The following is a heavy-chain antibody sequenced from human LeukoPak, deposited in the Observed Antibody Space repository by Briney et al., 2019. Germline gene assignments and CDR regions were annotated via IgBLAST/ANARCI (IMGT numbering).Heavy chain of an antibody. J-gene: IGHJ4*02. V-gene: IGHV3-30*18. CDR3: AKGGSYYYDSSGRTYFDY. CDR2: VSTDGGSK. Sequence: GGSLRLSCAASGFTFSSYGMHWVRQAPGKGLEWVAVVSTDGGSKYYADSVKGRFTISRDNSKNTLYLQMNSLRAEDTAVYYCAKGGSYYYDSSGRTYFDYWGQGTLVTVSS. D-gene: IGHD3-22*01. CDR1: GFTFSSYG.